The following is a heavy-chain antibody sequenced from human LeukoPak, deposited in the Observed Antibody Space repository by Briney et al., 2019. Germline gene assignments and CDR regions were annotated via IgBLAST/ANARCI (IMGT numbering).Heavy chain of an antibody. D-gene: IGHD5-18*01. Sequence: PSETLSLTCAVYGGSFSGYYWSWIRQPPGKGLEWIGEINHSGSTNYNPSLKSRVTISVDTSKNQFSLKLSSVTAADTAVYYCASSGGYSPYDYWGQGTLVTVSS. CDR1: GGSFSGYY. CDR2: INHSGST. V-gene: IGHV4-34*01. CDR3: ASSGGYSPYDY. J-gene: IGHJ4*02.